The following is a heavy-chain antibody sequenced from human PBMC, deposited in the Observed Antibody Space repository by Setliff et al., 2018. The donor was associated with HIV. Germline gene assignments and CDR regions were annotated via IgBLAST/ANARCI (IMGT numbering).Heavy chain of an antibody. D-gene: IGHD6-19*01. CDR1: GFTFRMYP. V-gene: IGHV3-48*04. Sequence: PGGSLRLSCAASGFTFRMYPMHWVRQAPGKGLEWVAYISSSDSTVYYIDSVKGRFTIYRHNAENSLFLQMDSLRAGDTAVYYCALAGRAVYYWGQGTLVTVSS. CDR3: ALAGRAVYY. J-gene: IGHJ4*02. CDR2: ISSSDSTV.